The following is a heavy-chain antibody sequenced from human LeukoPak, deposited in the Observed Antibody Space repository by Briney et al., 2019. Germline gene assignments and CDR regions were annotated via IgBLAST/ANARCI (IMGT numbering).Heavy chain of an antibody. Sequence: SETLSLTCTVSGGSISSSSYYWGWIRQPPGKGLEWIGSIYYSWSTYYNPSLKSRVTISVDTSKNQFSLKLSSVTAADTAVYYCARHSTTTAALYAFDIWGQGTMVTVSS. CDR2: IYYSWST. D-gene: IGHD6-13*01. J-gene: IGHJ3*02. CDR3: ARHSTTTAALYAFDI. CDR1: GGSISSSSYY. V-gene: IGHV4-39*01.